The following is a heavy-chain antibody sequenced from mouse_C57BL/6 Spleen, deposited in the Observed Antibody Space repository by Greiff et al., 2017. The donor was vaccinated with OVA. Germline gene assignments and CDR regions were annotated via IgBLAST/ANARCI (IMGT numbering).Heavy chain of an antibody. V-gene: IGHV1-81*01. D-gene: IGHD3-2*02. CDR1: GYTFTSYG. J-gene: IGHJ3*01. CDR2: IYPRSGNT. Sequence: VQLQQSGAELARPGASVKLSCKASGYTFTSYGISWVKQRTGQGLEWIGEIYPRSGNTYYNEKFKGKATLTADKSSSTAYMELRSLTSEDSAVYFCAREGDSSGLPFAYWGQGTLVTVSA. CDR3: AREGDSSGLPFAY.